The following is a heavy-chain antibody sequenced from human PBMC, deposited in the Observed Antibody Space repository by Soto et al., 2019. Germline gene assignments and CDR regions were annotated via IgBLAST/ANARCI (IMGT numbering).Heavy chain of an antibody. CDR3: AKVGYCSGGRCYSDDALDI. D-gene: IGHD2-15*01. CDR1: GFTFSTYG. J-gene: IGHJ3*02. CDR2: ISSDGSSK. Sequence: LRLSCAASGFTFSTYGMHWVRQAPGKGLEWVALISSDGSSKFYADSVKGRFTISRDNSKNTLYLQMNGLRAEDTAVFYCAKVGYCSGGRCYSDDALDIWGQGTMVTVSS. V-gene: IGHV3-30*18.